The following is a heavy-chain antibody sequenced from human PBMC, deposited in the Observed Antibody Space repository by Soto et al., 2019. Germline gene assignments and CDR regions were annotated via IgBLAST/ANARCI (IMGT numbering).Heavy chain of an antibody. D-gene: IGHD3-10*01. J-gene: IGHJ6*02. CDR3: ARGGPRGVAYYYYGMDV. CDR2: ISAYNGNT. Sequence: ASVKVSCKASGYTFTSYGISWVRQAPGQGLEWMGWISAYNGNTNYAQKLQGRVTMTTDTSTSTAYMELRSLRSDDTAVYYCARGGPRGVAYYYYGMDVWGQGTTVTVSS. V-gene: IGHV1-18*04. CDR1: GYTFTSYG.